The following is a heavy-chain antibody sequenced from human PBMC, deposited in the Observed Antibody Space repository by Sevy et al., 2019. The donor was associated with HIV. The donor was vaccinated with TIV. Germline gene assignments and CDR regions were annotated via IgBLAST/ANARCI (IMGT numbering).Heavy chain of an antibody. D-gene: IGHD3-10*01. CDR1: GFILNSYA. CDR2: ISTGGGFT. J-gene: IGHJ4*02. Sequence: GGSLRLSCATSGFILNSYAMSWVRQAPGKGLEWVSTISTGGGFTYYADSVKGRFSISRDNFNNTLFLQMNSLRADDTAMYYCAKDFLSPNYYGTQFDFWGQGTVVTVSS. CDR3: AKDFLSPNYYGTQFDF. V-gene: IGHV3-23*01.